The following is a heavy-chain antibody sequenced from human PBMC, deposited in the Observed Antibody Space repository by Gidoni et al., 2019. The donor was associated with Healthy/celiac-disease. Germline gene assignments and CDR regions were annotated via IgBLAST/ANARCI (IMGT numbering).Heavy chain of an antibody. J-gene: IGHJ4*02. D-gene: IGHD5-18*01. V-gene: IGHV4-30-2*01. CDR3: ARGGHLYSYVLPPEFDY. CDR1: GGSISSGGYS. Sequence: QLQLQESGSGRVKPSQTLSLPCAVSGGSISSGGYSWSCIRQPPGKGLEWIGYIYHSGSTSYNPSLKSRVTISVDRSKNQFSLKLSSVTAADTAVYYCARGGHLYSYVLPPEFDYWGQGTLVTVSS. CDR2: IYHSGST.